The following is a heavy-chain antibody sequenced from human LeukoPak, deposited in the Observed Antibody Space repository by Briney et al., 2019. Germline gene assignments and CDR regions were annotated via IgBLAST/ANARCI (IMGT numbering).Heavy chain of an antibody. CDR3: AKFTPYDSRNYYTHPFDC. V-gene: IGHV3-23*01. J-gene: IGHJ4*02. D-gene: IGHD3-10*01. Sequence: GGSLRLSCAASGFTFSTYAMSWVRQAPGKGLEWVSGIGGSGGRTEYADSVKGRFTISRDNSKNTLYLQMNSLRAEDTAVYYCAKFTPYDSRNYYTHPFDCWGQGTLVTVSS. CDR1: GFTFSTYA. CDR2: IGGSGGRT.